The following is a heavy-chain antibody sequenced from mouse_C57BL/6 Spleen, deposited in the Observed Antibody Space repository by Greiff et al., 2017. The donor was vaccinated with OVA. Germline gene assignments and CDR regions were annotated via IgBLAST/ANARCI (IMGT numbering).Heavy chain of an antibody. CDR1: GYTFTSYW. Sequence: QVHVKQSGAELVKPGASVKMSCKASGYTFTSYWITWVKQRPGQGLEWIGDIYPGSGSTNYNEKFKSKATLTVDTSSSTAYMQLSSLTSEDSAVYYCARRDYYGSSYAYWGQGTTLTVSS. CDR2: IYPGSGST. CDR3: ARRDYYGSSYAY. V-gene: IGHV1-55*01. J-gene: IGHJ2*01. D-gene: IGHD1-1*01.